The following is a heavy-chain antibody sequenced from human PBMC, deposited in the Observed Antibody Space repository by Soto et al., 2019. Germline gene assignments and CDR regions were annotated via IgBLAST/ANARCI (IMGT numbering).Heavy chain of an antibody. V-gene: IGHV4-30-2*01. Sequence: QLQLQESGSGLVKPSQTLSLTCAVSGGSISSGGYSWSWIRQPPGKGLEWIGYIYHSGSTYYNPSPKSRVTISVDRSKNQFSLKLSSVTAADTAVYYCARAGYYYDSSGYYIDAFDIWGQGTMVTVSS. CDR2: IYHSGST. J-gene: IGHJ3*02. CDR1: GGSISSGGYS. CDR3: ARAGYYYDSSGYYIDAFDI. D-gene: IGHD3-22*01.